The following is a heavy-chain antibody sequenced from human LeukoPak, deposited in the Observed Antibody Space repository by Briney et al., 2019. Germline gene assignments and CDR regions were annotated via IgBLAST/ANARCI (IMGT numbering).Heavy chain of an antibody. CDR1: GFTFTSYR. CDR2: IRQDGSEK. J-gene: IGHJ4*02. CDR3: ARDAGGWGYYFDY. D-gene: IGHD6-19*01. V-gene: IGHV3-7*04. Sequence: GGSLRLSCAAPGFTFTSYRMSWVRRAPGKGLERVANIRQDGSEKYYVDSVKGRLTISRDNAKNSLYLQMNSLRAEDTAVYYCARDAGGWGYYFDYWGQGTLVTVSS.